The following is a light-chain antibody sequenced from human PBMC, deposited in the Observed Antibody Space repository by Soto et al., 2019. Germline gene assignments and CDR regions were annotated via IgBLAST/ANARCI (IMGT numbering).Light chain of an antibody. CDR3: CSYAGSDKWV. Sequence: QSVLTQPPSASGSPGQSVTISCTGTSSDVGAYNFVSWFQQHPGKAPKLMIYDVSKRPSGVPDRFSGSKSDNTASLTVYGLQAEDEGDYYCCSYAGSDKWVFGGGTKVTVL. V-gene: IGLV2-8*01. CDR1: SSDVGAYNF. J-gene: IGLJ3*02. CDR2: DVS.